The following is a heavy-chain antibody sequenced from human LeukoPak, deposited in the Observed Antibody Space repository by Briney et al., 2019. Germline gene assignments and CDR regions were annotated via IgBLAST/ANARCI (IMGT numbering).Heavy chain of an antibody. J-gene: IGHJ5*02. D-gene: IGHD3-3*01. Sequence: KPGGSLRLSCAASGFTFSDYYMSWIRQAPGKGLEWASYISSSGSTIYYADSVKGRFTISRDNAKNSLYLQMNSLGAEDTAVYYCARVWNTYYDFWSGLNWFDPWGQGTLVTVSS. V-gene: IGHV3-11*04. CDR1: GFTFSDYY. CDR3: ARVWNTYYDFWSGLNWFDP. CDR2: ISSSGSTI.